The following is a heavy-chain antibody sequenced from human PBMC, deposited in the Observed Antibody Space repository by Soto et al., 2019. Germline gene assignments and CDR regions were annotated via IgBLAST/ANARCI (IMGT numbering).Heavy chain of an antibody. J-gene: IGHJ3*02. Sequence: EVQLLESGGGLVQPGGSLRLSCAGSGLMFRNYVMSWVRQVAGKGLEWVSSMSASGGTTYYADSAKDRFTMSRDNSKNTLYLQMNTLRDEDTAVHYCAKDRTLFRNVFDIWGQGTQVIVSS. V-gene: IGHV3-23*01. CDR3: AKDRTLFRNVFDI. CDR1: GLMFRNYV. CDR2: MSASGGTT. D-gene: IGHD2-21*01.